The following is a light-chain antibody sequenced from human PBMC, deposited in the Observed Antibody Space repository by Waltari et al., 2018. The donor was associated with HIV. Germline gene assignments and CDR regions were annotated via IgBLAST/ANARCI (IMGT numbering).Light chain of an antibody. CDR3: AAWDDSLNGLV. J-gene: IGLJ1*01. CDR1: SSNIGSNT. V-gene: IGLV1-44*01. CDR2: SNN. Sequence: QSVLTQPPSASGTPGQRVTISCSGSSSNIGSNTVNWYQQLPGTAPQLLIYSNNQRPSGVPDRFSGSKSGTSASLAISGLQSEDEADYYCAAWDDSLNGLVFGTGTKVTVL.